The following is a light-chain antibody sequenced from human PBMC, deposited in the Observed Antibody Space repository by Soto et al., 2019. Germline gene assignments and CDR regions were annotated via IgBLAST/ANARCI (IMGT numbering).Light chain of an antibody. CDR1: SSDVGGYDY. V-gene: IGLV2-14*01. CDR2: AVS. Sequence: QSALTQPASVSGSPGQSITFSCTGTSSDVGGYDYVSWYQQHPGKAPQLIIYAVSDRPSGVSNRFSGSKSGNTASLTISGLQAEDEADYYCSSYTSSTTRVFGGGTKLTVL. J-gene: IGLJ3*02. CDR3: SSYTSSTTRV.